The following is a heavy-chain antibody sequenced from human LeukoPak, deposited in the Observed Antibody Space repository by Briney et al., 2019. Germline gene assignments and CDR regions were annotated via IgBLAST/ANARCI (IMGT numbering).Heavy chain of an antibody. D-gene: IGHD6-25*01. CDR1: GFTFSSYA. CDR3: AKDPSQYSSGHTFDY. J-gene: IGHJ4*02. V-gene: IGHV3-23*01. Sequence: PGGSLRLSCAASGFTFSSYAMSWVRQAPGKGLEWVSGISGSGGSTYYADSVKGRFSISRDNSKNTLYVQMSSLRAEDTAVYYCAKDPSQYSSGHTFDYWGQGTLVTVSS. CDR2: ISGSGGST.